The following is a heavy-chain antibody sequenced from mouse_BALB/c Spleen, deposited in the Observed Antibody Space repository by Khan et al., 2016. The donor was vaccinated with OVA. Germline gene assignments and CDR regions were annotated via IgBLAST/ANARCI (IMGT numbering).Heavy chain of an antibody. Sequence: EVQLQESGPGLVKPSQSLSLTCTVTGYSITSGYGWNWIRQFPGNKLEWMGYISYSGSTNYNPSLKSRISITRDTSKNQFFLQLNSVTIEDKATYYCARTARIKYWGQGTTLTVSS. CDR2: ISYSGST. D-gene: IGHD1-2*01. CDR1: GYSITSGYG. V-gene: IGHV3-2*02. CDR3: ARTARIKY. J-gene: IGHJ2*01.